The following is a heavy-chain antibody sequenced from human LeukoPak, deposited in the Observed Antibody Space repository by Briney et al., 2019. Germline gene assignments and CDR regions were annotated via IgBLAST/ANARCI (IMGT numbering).Heavy chain of an antibody. CDR2: ISSGSGTV. CDR1: GFTFSRYS. CDR3: AREALSGYYIDY. V-gene: IGHV3-48*02. J-gene: IGHJ4*02. Sequence: GGSLRLSCVASGFTFSRYSMNWVRQAPGKGLEWLLFISSGSGTVHYADSVEGRFTISRDTAKNSLFLQMNSLRDEDAAVYYCAREALSGYYIDYWGQGTLVAVSS. D-gene: IGHD3-22*01.